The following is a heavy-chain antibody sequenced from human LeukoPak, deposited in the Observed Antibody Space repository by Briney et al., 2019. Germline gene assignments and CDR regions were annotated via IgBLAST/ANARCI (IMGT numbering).Heavy chain of an antibody. CDR2: ISSSRSYI. D-gene: IGHD3-22*01. CDR3: ATDRGYYCDY. V-gene: IGHV3-21*01. CDR1: GFTFSSYS. J-gene: IGHJ4*02. Sequence: PGGSLRLSCAASGFTFSSYSMNWVRQAPGKGLEWVSSISSSRSYIYYADSVKGGFTISRDNAKNSLYLQMNSLRAEATAVYYCATDRGYYCDYWGQGTLVTVSS.